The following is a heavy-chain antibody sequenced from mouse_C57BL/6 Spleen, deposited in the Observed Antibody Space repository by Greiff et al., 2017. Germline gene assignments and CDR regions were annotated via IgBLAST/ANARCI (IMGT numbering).Heavy chain of an antibody. J-gene: IGHJ4*01. CDR2: IRNKANGYTT. CDR1: GFTFTDYY. CDR3: ARSADGYYVRYAMDY. V-gene: IGHV7-3*01. Sequence: EVKVEESGGGLVQPGGSLSLSCAASGFTFTDYYMSWVRQPPGTALEWLGFIRNKANGYTTEYSASVKGRFTISRDNSQSILYLQMNALRAEDSATYYCARSADGYYVRYAMDYWGQGTSVTVSS. D-gene: IGHD2-3*01.